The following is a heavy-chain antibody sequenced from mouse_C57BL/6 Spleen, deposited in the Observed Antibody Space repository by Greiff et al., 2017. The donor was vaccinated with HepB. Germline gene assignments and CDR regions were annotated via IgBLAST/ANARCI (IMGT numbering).Heavy chain of an antibody. Sequence: EVKLMESGGGLVKPGGSLKLSCAASGFTFSSYAMSWVRQTPEKRLEWVATISDGGSYTYYPDNVKGRFTISRDNAKNNLYLQMSHLKSEDTAMYYCARDDYGSSYVAYWGQGTLVTVSA. CDR2: ISDGGSYT. CDR3: ARDDYGSSYVAY. V-gene: IGHV5-4*01. D-gene: IGHD1-1*01. J-gene: IGHJ3*01. CDR1: GFTFSSYA.